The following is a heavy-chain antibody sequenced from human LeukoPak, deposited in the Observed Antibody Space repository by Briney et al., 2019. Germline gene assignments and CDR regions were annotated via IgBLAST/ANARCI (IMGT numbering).Heavy chain of an antibody. CDR2: IIPIFGTA. Sequence: ASVKVSCKASGGTFSSYAISWVRQAPGQGLEWMGRIIPIFGTANYAQKFQGRVTITTDESTSTAYMELSSLRSEDTAVYYCASGLLNALFDCWGQGTLVTVSS. CDR1: GGTFSSYA. J-gene: IGHJ4*02. D-gene: IGHD2-15*01. CDR3: ASGLLNALFDC. V-gene: IGHV1-69*05.